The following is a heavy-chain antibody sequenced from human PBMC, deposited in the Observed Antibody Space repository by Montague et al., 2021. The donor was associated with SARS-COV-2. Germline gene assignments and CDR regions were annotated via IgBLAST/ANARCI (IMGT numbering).Heavy chain of an antibody. CDR2: IHYGGTM. CDR1: GGSVSSYY. Sequence: SETLSLTCTVSGGSVSSYYWSWIRQPPGKGLEWVGYIHYGGTMKYNPSLNSRVTILLDTSKNQFSLKLSSLTAADTAVYYCTRVRDRGWSDYWGQGSLVTVSS. V-gene: IGHV4-59*02. J-gene: IGHJ4*02. CDR3: TRVRDRGWSDY. D-gene: IGHD6-19*01.